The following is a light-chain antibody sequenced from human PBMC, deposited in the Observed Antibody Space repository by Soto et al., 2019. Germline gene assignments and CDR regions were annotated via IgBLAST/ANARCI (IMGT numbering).Light chain of an antibody. CDR3: QHSYSTPQP. Sequence: DIQMTQSPSSLSASVGDRVTITCRASQSINSYLNWYQQKPGKAPKLLIYAASSLQSGVPSRFSASGSGTDFTLTISSLQPEDFATYYCQHSYSTPQPFGQGTKVEIK. CDR1: QSINSY. J-gene: IGKJ1*01. CDR2: AAS. V-gene: IGKV1-39*01.